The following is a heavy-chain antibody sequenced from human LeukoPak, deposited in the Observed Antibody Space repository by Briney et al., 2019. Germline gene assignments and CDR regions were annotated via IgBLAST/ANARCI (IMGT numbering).Heavy chain of an antibody. CDR1: GGSVNGYY. Sequence: SETLSLTCTVSGGSVNGYYWNWIRQAPGKGLEWIGYIYYTGSTNYNPSLKSRVTISVDTSKNQFSLKLSSVTAADTAVYYCARQQLSQLYYFDNWGQGTLVTVSS. CDR3: ARQQLSQLYYFDN. J-gene: IGHJ4*02. D-gene: IGHD6-13*01. CDR2: IYYTGST. V-gene: IGHV4-59*02.